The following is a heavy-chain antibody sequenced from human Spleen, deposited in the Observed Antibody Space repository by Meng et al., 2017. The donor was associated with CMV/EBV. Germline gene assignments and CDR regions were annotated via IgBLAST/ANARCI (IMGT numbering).Heavy chain of an antibody. D-gene: IGHD4-17*01. V-gene: IGHV3-30*04. CDR2: ISYDGRHD. CDR1: GFDFSNFV. Sequence: LRLSCAASGFDFSNFVMNWVRQAPGKGLEWLALISYDGRHDFYADSVKGRFTIFRDNSKNTLYLQMSSLRPEDTAVYYCARDGDLDSWGQGTLVTVSS. J-gene: IGHJ4*02. CDR3: ARDGDLDS.